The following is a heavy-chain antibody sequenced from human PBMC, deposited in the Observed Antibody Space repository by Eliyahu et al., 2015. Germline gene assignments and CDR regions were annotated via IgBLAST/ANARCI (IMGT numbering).Heavy chain of an antibody. CDR3: AREEKDSSANGAFDI. V-gene: IGHV3-48*02. CDR1: XFTFSXYT. J-gene: IGHJ3*02. Sequence: EVQLVESGGGLVQPGGSLRLSXVVXXFTFSXYTMNXVRQAPGKGLEWISYISLNSRTIYYADSVKGRFTISRDNAKNSLYLQMKSLRDDDTAVYYCAREEKDSSANGAFDIWGQGTMVTVSS. D-gene: IGHD6-19*01. CDR2: ISLNSRTI.